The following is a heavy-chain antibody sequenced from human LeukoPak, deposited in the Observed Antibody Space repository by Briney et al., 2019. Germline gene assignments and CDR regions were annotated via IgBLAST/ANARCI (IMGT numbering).Heavy chain of an antibody. CDR1: GFTVSSNY. Sequence: GGSLRLSCAASGFTVSSNYMSWVRQAPGKGLEWVSVIYSGGSTYYADSVKGRFTISRDNSKNTLYLQMNSLRAEDTAVYYCARGPRGYCSGGSCYGDYWGQGTLVTVSS. V-gene: IGHV3-66*01. D-gene: IGHD2-15*01. CDR3: ARGPRGYCSGGSCYGDY. J-gene: IGHJ4*02. CDR2: IYSGGST.